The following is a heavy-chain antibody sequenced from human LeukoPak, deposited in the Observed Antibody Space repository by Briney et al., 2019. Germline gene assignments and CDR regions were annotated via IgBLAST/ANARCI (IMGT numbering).Heavy chain of an antibody. CDR1: GYTFTTSD. Sequence: ASVKVSCKASGYTFTTSDISWVRQAPGQGLEWMGRISPYNVNTNYAQKLQGRVTMTTDTSTSTAYMELRSLRSDDTAVYYCARDGTSGRALDYWGQGTLVTVSS. J-gene: IGHJ4*02. D-gene: IGHD1-26*01. V-gene: IGHV1-18*01. CDR2: ISPYNVNT. CDR3: ARDGTSGRALDY.